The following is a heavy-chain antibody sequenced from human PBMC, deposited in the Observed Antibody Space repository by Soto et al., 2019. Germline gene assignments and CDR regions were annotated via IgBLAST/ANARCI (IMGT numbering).Heavy chain of an antibody. D-gene: IGHD5-18*01. V-gene: IGHV3-23*01. J-gene: IGHJ6*02. CDR1: GFTFSSYA. CDR2: ISGSGGST. CDR3: AKRKDSYGFYYYYGMDV. Sequence: GGSLRLSCAASGFTFSSYAMSWVRQAPGKGLEWVSAISGSGGSTYYADSVKGRFTISRDNSKNTLYLQMNSLRAEDTAVYYCAKRKDSYGFYYYYGMDVWGQGTTVTVSS.